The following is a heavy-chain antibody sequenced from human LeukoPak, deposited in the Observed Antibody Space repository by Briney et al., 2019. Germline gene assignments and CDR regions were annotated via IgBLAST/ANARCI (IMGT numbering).Heavy chain of an antibody. V-gene: IGHV4-34*01. CDR3: ATKKRNYYGSGSHQFNWFDP. Sequence: SETLSLTCAVYGGSFSGYYWSWTRQPPGKGLEWIGEINHSGSTNYNPSLKSRVTISVDTSKNQFSLKLSSVTAADTAVYYCATKKRNYYGSGSHQFNWFDPWGQGTLVTVSS. J-gene: IGHJ5*02. D-gene: IGHD3-10*01. CDR2: INHSGST. CDR1: GGSFSGYY.